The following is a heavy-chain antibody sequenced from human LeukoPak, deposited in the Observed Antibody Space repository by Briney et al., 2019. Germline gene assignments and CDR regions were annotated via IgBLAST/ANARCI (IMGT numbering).Heavy chain of an antibody. CDR1: GFTFSSYA. Sequence: GGSLRLSCAASGFTFSSYAMGWVRQAPGKGLEWVSALSGSGADTYYADSVKGRFTISRDNSKNTLYLQVNSLRAEDTAVYYCAKGVGCSGGTCYSGHGMDVWGQGTTVTVSS. D-gene: IGHD2-15*01. V-gene: IGHV3-23*01. CDR3: AKGVGCSGGTCYSGHGMDV. J-gene: IGHJ6*02. CDR2: LSGSGADT.